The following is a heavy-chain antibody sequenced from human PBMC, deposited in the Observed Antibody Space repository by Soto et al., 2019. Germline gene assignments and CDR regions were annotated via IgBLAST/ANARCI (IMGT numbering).Heavy chain of an antibody. J-gene: IGHJ4*02. CDR1: GGTFSSYA. V-gene: IGHV1-69*05. CDR2: IIAIYGTT. Sequence: SVKVSCKASGGTFSSYAISWVRQAPGQGLEWMGWIIAIYGTTNYSQKFQGRVTITRDTSTSTAYMELSSLRSDDTAVYYCARDAPQEDYWGQGTLVTVSS. CDR3: ARDAPQEDY.